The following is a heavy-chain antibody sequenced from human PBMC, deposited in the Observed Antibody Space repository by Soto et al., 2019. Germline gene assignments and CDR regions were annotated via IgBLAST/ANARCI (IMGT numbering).Heavy chain of an antibody. Sequence: TLSLTCAVYGGSFRGYFWSWIRQPPGKGLEWIGEINHSGITSYSPSLGSRVTTSVDTPKNQFSLRLRSVTAADTAVYYCARQRPTDGRWEFANYYGMDVWGQGTPVTVSS. J-gene: IGHJ6*02. CDR2: INHSGIT. CDR3: ARQRPTDGRWEFANYYGMDV. V-gene: IGHV4-34*01. CDR1: GGSFRGYF. D-gene: IGHD1-26*01.